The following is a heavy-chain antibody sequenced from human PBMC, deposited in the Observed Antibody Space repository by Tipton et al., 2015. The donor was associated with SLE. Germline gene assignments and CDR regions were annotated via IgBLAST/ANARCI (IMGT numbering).Heavy chain of an antibody. CDR3: TRYATGENAFDI. V-gene: IGHV3-73*01. CDR2: IRNKANSYAT. Sequence: QLVQSGGGVVQPGGSLRLSCAASGFTFSVSPMHWVRLASGKGLEWVGRIRNKANSYATAYAASVKGRFTISRDDSKNTVYLQMNSLKTEDTAVYYCTRYATGENAFDIWGQGTMVTVSS. J-gene: IGHJ3*02. CDR1: GFTFSVSP. D-gene: IGHD7-27*01.